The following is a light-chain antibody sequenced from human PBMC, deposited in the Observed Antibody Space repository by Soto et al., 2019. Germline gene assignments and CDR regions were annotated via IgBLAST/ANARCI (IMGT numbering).Light chain of an antibody. CDR2: EVN. CDR1: SSDVGGLNY. V-gene: IGLV2-14*01. Sequence: QSVLTQPASVSGSPGQSITISCTGTSSDVGGLNYVSWYQQNPGKAPKLMIYEVNNRPSGASNRFSGSKSGNTASLTISGLQAEDEADYYCSSYTDTNTWVFGGGTQLTVL. J-gene: IGLJ3*02. CDR3: SSYTDTNTWV.